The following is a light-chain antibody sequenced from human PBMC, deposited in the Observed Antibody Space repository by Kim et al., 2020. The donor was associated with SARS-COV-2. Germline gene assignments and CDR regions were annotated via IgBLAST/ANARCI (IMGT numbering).Light chain of an antibody. CDR2: DAS. CDR3: HQYGSSEYT. V-gene: IGKV3-20*01. CDR1: ETVNVNY. J-gene: IGKJ2*01. Sequence: ETVLTQSPGPLSLSPGERATLSCRASETVNVNYLAWYQQKPGQAPRLLIYDASNRATGIPDRFSGSGSRTDFTLTISRLEPEDFAVYYCHQYGSSEYTFGQGTKLEI.